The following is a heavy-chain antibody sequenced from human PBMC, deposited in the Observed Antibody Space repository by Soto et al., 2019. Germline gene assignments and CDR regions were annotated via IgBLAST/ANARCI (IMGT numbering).Heavy chain of an antibody. CDR1: GFILSTYG. CDR2: ISHDGNAQ. Sequence: LRLSCAASGFILSTYGMHWVRQAPGKGLEWVAMISHDGNAQYYVDSVKGRFSVSRDTSKNTLHLHMNSLRSEDTGLYYCARDYGTSNWYNWFHHWGQGTLVTVSS. CDR3: ARDYGTSNWYNWFHH. J-gene: IGHJ5*02. D-gene: IGHD2-2*01. V-gene: IGHV3-30*03.